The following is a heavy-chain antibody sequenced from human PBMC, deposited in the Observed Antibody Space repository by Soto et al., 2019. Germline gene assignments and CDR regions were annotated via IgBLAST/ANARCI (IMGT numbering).Heavy chain of an antibody. CDR1: GFTFSSYA. CDR2: ISYDGSNK. D-gene: IGHD5-18*01. CDR3: ARECGGIQLSFAH. J-gene: IGHJ4*02. V-gene: IGHV3-30-3*01. Sequence: QVQLVESGGGVVQPGRSLRLSCAASGFTFSSYAMHWVRQAPGKGLEWVAVISYDGSNKYYADSVKGRFTISRDNSKNTLYLQMNSLRAEDTAVYYCARECGGIQLSFAHWGQGTLVTVSS.